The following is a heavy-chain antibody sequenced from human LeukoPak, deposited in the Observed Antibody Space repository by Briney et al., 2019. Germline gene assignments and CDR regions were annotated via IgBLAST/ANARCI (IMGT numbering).Heavy chain of an antibody. J-gene: IGHJ4*02. Sequence: PGGSLRLSCEASGFTFSSYAMSWVRQAPGKGVEWVSVISGSGDSTYYADSVEGRCTISRDNSKDALYLHMNSLRAEDTAVYYCARVGYSGYDYDYWGQGTLVTVSS. CDR3: ARVGYSGYDYDY. CDR2: ISGSGDST. CDR1: GFTFSSYA. V-gene: IGHV3-23*01. D-gene: IGHD5-12*01.